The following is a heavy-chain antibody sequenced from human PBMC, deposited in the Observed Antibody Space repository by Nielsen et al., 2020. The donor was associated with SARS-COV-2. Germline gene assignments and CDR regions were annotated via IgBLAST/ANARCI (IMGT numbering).Heavy chain of an antibody. Sequence: GESLKISCKASGFNFKNYGMNWARQAPGKGLEWVASISYEGSKKYYADSLEGRFTISTDFSSHTVYRQMNRLRVDDPAIYYCAKRRGVCMITRGGGGALDVWGQGTTVTVSS. V-gene: IGHV3-30*18. D-gene: IGHD3-16*01. J-gene: IGHJ6*02. CDR2: ISYEGSKK. CDR1: GFNFKNYG. CDR3: AKRRGVCMITRGGGGALDV.